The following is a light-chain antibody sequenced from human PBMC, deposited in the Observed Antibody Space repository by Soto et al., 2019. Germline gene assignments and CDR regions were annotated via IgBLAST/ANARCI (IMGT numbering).Light chain of an antibody. V-gene: IGKV3D-15*01. CDR3: QEYDGAPPVT. CDR2: DAS. J-gene: IGKJ5*01. Sequence: DIVMTQSPATLSVAPGERATLSCRASQSVGNNAAWYQQKPGQAPRLVIFDASTRATGIPERFSGSGSGTHFTLTITSLEPEDFAVYYCQEYDGAPPVTVGLGTRLENK. CDR1: QSVGNN.